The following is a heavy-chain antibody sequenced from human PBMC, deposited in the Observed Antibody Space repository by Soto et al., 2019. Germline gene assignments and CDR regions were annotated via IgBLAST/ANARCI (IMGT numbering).Heavy chain of an antibody. CDR1: GFTFSSYA. J-gene: IGHJ4*02. V-gene: IGHV3-23*01. Sequence: EVQLLESGGGLVQPGGSLRLSCAASGFTFSSYAMSWVRQAPGKGLEWVSVISGSDDSTYYADSVKGRFTISRDNSKNTLYLQMNSLRAEDTAVYYCAKRSSPSTFDYWGQGTLVTVSS. CDR3: AKRSSPSTFDY. CDR2: ISGSDDST. D-gene: IGHD6-6*01.